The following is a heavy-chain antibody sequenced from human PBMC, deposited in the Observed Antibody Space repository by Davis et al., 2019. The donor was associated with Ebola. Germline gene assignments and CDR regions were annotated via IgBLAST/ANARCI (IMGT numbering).Heavy chain of an antibody. CDR3: AKDGSSYSSGWYY. V-gene: IGHV3-30*02. Sequence: GESLKISCAASGFTFSSYGMHWVRQAPGKGLEWVAFIRYDGSNKYYADSVKGRFTISRDNSKNTLYLQMNSLRAEDTAVYYFAKDGSSYSSGWYYWGQGTLVTVSS. D-gene: IGHD6-19*01. J-gene: IGHJ4*02. CDR2: IRYDGSNK. CDR1: GFTFSSYG.